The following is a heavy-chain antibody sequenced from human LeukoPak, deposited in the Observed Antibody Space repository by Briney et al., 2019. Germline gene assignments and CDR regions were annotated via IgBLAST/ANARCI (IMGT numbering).Heavy chain of an antibody. CDR2: INPNSGGT. D-gene: IGHD1-26*01. CDR1: GYTFTGYY. CDR3: AGWELLRGNWFDP. Sequence: ASVKVSCKASGYTFTGYYMHWVRQAPGQGLEWMGWINPNSGGTNYAQKFQGRVTMTRDTSISTAYMELSRLRSDDTAVYYCAGWELLRGNWFDPWGQGTLVTVSS. J-gene: IGHJ5*02. V-gene: IGHV1-2*02.